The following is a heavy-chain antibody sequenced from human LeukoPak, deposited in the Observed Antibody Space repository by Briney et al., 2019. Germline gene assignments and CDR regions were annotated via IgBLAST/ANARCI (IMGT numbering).Heavy chain of an antibody. CDR2: IYHTGST. CDR3: ARPIRSRDNNWFDP. D-gene: IGHD3-10*01. J-gene: IGHJ5*02. V-gene: IGHV4-39*01. Sequence: PSETLSLTCTVSGGSFSSTSYYWGWTRQPPGKGLEWIANIYHTGSTYYNPSLKSRVTISVDTSANQFSLKLNSVTAADTAVYYCARPIRSRDNNWFDPWGQGTLVIVSS. CDR1: GGSFSSTSYY.